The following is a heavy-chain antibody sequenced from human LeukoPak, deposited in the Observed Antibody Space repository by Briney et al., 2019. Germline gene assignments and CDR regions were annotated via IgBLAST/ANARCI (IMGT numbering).Heavy chain of an antibody. D-gene: IGHD2-21*02. Sequence: PGGSLRLSCAASGFTFRDPWMTWVRQAPGKGLEWVSAISGSGGSTYYADSVKGRFTISRDNSKNTLYLQMNSLRAEDTAVYYCAKGGGDGYYFDYWGQGTLVTVSS. CDR3: AKGGGDGYYFDY. J-gene: IGHJ4*02. CDR2: ISGSGGST. CDR1: GFTFRDPW. V-gene: IGHV3-23*01.